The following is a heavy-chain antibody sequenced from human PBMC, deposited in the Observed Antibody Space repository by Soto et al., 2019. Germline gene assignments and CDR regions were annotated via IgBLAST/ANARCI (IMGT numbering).Heavy chain of an antibody. Sequence: SVKVSCKASGGTFSTYTITWVRQAPGQGLEWMGRIIPILGIANYAQKFQGRVTITADKSTSTAYMELSSLRSEDTAVYYCARDPSGYDLPAYWGQGTLVTVSS. D-gene: IGHD5-12*01. CDR3: ARDPSGYDLPAY. CDR2: IIPILGIA. CDR1: GGTFSTYT. J-gene: IGHJ4*02. V-gene: IGHV1-69*04.